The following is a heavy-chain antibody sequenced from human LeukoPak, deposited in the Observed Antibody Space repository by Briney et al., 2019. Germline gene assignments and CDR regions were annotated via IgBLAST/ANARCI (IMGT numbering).Heavy chain of an antibody. V-gene: IGHV4-59*01. CDR3: ARLRSGSTPPPPYYYYGLDV. CDR1: GGPISDFY. D-gene: IGHD1-26*01. Sequence: SETLSLTCTVSGGPISDFYWSWIRQSPEKGLEWIGNIFYSGNTNYNPSLRSRVTISVDTSKKQFSLRLTSVTAADTAVYYCARLRSGSTPPPPYYYYGLDVWGQGTTVTVSS. CDR2: IFYSGNT. J-gene: IGHJ6*02.